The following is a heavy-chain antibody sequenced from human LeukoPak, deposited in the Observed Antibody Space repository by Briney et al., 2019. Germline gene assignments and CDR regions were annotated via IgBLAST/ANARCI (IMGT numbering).Heavy chain of an antibody. Sequence: RGSLRLSCAASGFTFSSYGMSWVRQAPGKGLEWVSAISGSGGSTYYADSVKGRFTISRDNSKNTLYLQMNSLRAEDTAVYFCAKGRGGGPTSFSDYWGQGTLVTVSS. V-gene: IGHV3-23*01. CDR3: AKGRGGGPTSFSDY. CDR1: GFTFSSYG. D-gene: IGHD1-26*01. J-gene: IGHJ4*02. CDR2: ISGSGGST.